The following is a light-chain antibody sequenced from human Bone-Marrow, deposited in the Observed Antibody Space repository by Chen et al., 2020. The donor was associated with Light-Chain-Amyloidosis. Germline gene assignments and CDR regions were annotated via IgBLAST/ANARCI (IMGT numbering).Light chain of an antibody. J-gene: IGLJ3*02. V-gene: IGLV3-21*02. CDR2: DDS. CDR1: NIGSTS. Sequence: SYVLTQPSSVSVAPGQTATIACGGHNIGSTSVHWYQQTPGQAPLLVVYDDSDRPSGIPERLAGSNAGNKATLTSSRVEAGDEADYYCQVWDRSSDRPVFGGGTKLTVL. CDR3: QVWDRSSDRPV.